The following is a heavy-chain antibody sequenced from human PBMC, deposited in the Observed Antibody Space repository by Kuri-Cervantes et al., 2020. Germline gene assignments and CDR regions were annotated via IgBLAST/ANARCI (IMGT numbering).Heavy chain of an antibody. CDR1: GNAFTDYY. CDR2: INPNSGGT. Sequence: ASVKVSCKASGNAFTDYYMHWVRQAPGQGLEWMGWINPNSGGTNYAQKFQGWVTMTRDTSISTAYMELSSLRSEDTAVYYCARGYSSSWYGSRRALEYYYYGMDVWGQGTTVTVSS. J-gene: IGHJ6*02. V-gene: IGHV1-2*04. D-gene: IGHD6-13*01. CDR3: ARGYSSSWYGSRRALEYYYYGMDV.